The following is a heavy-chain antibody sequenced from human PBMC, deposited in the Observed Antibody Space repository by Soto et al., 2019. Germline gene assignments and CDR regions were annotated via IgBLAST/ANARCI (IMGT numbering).Heavy chain of an antibody. CDR3: AKEDKIIGGGSYFDY. D-gene: IGHD3-16*01. CDR2: ISYDGSNK. V-gene: IGHV3-30*18. Sequence: GGSLRLSCAASGFTFSSYGMHWVRQAPGKGLEWVAVISYDGSNKYYADSVKGRFTISRDNSKNTLYLQMNSLRAEDTAVYYCAKEDKIIGGGSYFDYWGQGTLVTVSS. J-gene: IGHJ4*02. CDR1: GFTFSSYG.